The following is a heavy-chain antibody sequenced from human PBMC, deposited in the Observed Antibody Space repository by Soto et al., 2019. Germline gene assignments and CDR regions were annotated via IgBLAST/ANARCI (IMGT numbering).Heavy chain of an antibody. CDR1: GGSFSGYY. J-gene: IGHJ6*02. V-gene: IGHV4-34*01. Sequence: QVQLQQWGAGLLKPSETLPLTCAVYGGSFSGYYWSWIRQPPGKGLEWIGEINHSGSTNYNASLKSRVTISVDTSKNQFSLKLSSVSAADTAVYFCARRRGRQQLVQRFYNGMDVWGQGTTVTVSS. D-gene: IGHD6-13*01. CDR2: INHSGST. CDR3: ARRRGRQQLVQRFYNGMDV.